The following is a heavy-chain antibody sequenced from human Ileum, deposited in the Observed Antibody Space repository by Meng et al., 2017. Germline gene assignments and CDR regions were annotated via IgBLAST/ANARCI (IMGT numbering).Heavy chain of an antibody. Sequence: QVQLVQSGTEEKKVGASVKVSCPASGYTFRNYPLHWVRQAPGQRPEWMGWINAGNGNIKISQKFQGRITITSDASATAYMELSSLRSEDTAVYFCAGENDNWNYFDYWGQGSLVTVSS. V-gene: IGHV1-3*05. J-gene: IGHJ4*02. D-gene: IGHD1-1*01. CDR2: INAGNGNI. CDR3: AGENDNWNYFDY. CDR1: GYTFRNYP.